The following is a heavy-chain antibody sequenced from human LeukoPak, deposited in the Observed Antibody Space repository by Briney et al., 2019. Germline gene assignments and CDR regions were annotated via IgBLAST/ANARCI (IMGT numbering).Heavy chain of an antibody. J-gene: IGHJ6*03. CDR1: GGSISSSSYY. D-gene: IGHD2-2*01. V-gene: IGHV4-39*01. Sequence: PSETLSLTCTVSGGSISSSSYYWGWIRQPPGKGLEWIGSIYYSGSTYYNPSLKSRVTISVDTSKNQFSLKLSSVTAADTAVYYCASPRIVVVPADDYYYMDVWGKGTTVTVSS. CDR3: ASPRIVVVPADDYYYMDV. CDR2: IYYSGST.